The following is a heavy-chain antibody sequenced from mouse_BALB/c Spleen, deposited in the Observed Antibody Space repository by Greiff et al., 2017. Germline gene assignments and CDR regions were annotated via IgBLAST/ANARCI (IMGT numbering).Heavy chain of an antibody. D-gene: IGHD1-1*01. J-gene: IGHJ2*01. CDR2: INPYNDGT. V-gene: IGHV1-14*01. CDR3: ARYYGSYFDY. CDR1: GYTFTSYV. Sequence: EVKLMESGPELVKPGASVKMSCKASGYTFTSYVMHWVKQKPGQGLEWIGYINPYNDGTKYNEKFKGKATLTSDKSSSTAYMELSSLTSEDSAVYYCARYYGSYFDYWGQGTTLTVSS.